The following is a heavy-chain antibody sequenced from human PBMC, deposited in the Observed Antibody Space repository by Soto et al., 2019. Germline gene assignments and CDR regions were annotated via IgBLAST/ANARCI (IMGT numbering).Heavy chain of an antibody. V-gene: IGHV4-39*01. CDR1: GGSISSSSDY. D-gene: IGHD3-22*01. J-gene: IGHJ5*02. Sequence: SETLSLTCTVSGGSISSSSDYWGWIRQPPGKGLEWIGSIYYSGSTYYNPSLKSRVTISVDTSKNQFSLKLSSVTAADTAVYYCARRRRYYDSSGYFENWFGPWGQGTLVTVSS. CDR3: ARRRRYYDSSGYFENWFGP. CDR2: IYYSGST.